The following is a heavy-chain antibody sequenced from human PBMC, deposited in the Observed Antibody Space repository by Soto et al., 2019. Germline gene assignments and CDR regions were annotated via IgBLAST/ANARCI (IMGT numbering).Heavy chain of an antibody. V-gene: IGHV4-59*01. Sequence: SETLSLTCTVSGGSISSYYWSWLRPPPGKELAWIGYIYYSRSTNYNPSLKSRVTISVDTTKHQISLKLSSVTAADTAAYYCARSGYSDGYSELRNWFDHGAQGTLVTVSS. CDR2: IYYSRST. D-gene: IGHD5-18*01. J-gene: IGHJ5*02. CDR3: ARSGYSDGYSELRNWFDH. CDR1: GGSISSYY.